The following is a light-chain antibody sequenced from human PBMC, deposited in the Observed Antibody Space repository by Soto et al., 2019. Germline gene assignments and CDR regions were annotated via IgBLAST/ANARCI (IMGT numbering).Light chain of an antibody. J-gene: IGKJ4*01. CDR2: GAS. Sequence: ELGMTQSPATLSVSPGARATLSFSASQGVSGNLAWYQQKPGQAPRLLIYGASTRATGVPARFSGSGSGTEFTLTISSLQSDDFAVYYCQHYNNWLSLTFGGGTKVEIK. V-gene: IGKV3-15*01. CDR3: QHYNNWLSLT. CDR1: QGVSGN.